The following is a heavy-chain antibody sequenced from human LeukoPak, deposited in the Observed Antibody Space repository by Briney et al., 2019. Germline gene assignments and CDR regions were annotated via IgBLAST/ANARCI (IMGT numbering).Heavy chain of an antibody. V-gene: IGHV4-34*01. J-gene: IGHJ4*02. Sequence: SETLSLTCAVFGGSLSDYYWTWIRQSPGKGLEWIGEINHSGDTKYNPSLKSRVTISVDKSKNQFSLKLNSVTAADTAVYYCARQMTYDSGNSFDYRGQGTPATVSS. CDR2: INHSGDT. CDR1: GGSLSDYY. D-gene: IGHD3-10*01. CDR3: ARQMTYDSGNSFDY.